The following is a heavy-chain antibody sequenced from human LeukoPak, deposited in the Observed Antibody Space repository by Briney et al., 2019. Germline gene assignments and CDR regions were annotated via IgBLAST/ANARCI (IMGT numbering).Heavy chain of an antibody. CDR3: ARGYYYDSSGYSFFDY. V-gene: IGHV3-20*04. J-gene: IGHJ4*02. D-gene: IGHD3-22*01. CDR2: INWNGGST. CDR1: GFIVSSNY. Sequence: GGSLRLSCAVSGFIVSSNYMTWVRQAPGKGLEWVSGINWNGGSTGYADSVKGRFTISRDNAKNSLYLQMNSLRAEDTALYYCARGYYYDSSGYSFFDYWGQGTLVTVSS.